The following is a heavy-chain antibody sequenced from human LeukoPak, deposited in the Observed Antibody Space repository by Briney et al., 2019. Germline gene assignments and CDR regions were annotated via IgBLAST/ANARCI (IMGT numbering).Heavy chain of an antibody. J-gene: IGHJ6*02. CDR2: INHSGST. CDR1: GGSFSGYY. CDR3: ARAPVYGEYYYYGMDV. V-gene: IGHV4-34*01. D-gene: IGHD4-17*01. Sequence: SETRSLTCAVYGGSFSGYYWSWIRQPPGKGLEWIGEINHSGSTNYNPSLKSRVTISVDTSKNQFSLKLSSVTAADTAVYYCARAPVYGEYYYYGMDVWGQGTTVIVSS.